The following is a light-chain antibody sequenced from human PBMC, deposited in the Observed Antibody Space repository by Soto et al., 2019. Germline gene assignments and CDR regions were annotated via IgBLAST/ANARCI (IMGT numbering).Light chain of an antibody. CDR3: QTWVTGIVV. Sequence: QLVLTQSPSASASLGASVKLTCTLSSGHSNYAIAWHQQQPEKGPRYLMKLNSDGSHSKGDGIPDRFSGSSSGAERYLTISSLQSEDEADYYCQTWVTGIVVLGGGTKLTVL. CDR2: LNSDGSH. CDR1: SGHSNYA. V-gene: IGLV4-69*01. J-gene: IGLJ2*01.